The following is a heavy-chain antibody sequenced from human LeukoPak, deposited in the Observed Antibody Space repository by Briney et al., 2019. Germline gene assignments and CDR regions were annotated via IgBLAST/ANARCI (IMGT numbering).Heavy chain of an antibody. Sequence: GESLKISCQGSGYSFTTYWIGWVRQMPGKGLEWMGIIHPSDSDTKYSPSFQGQVTISADKSISTAYLQWSSLKASDTAMYYCARRRGNWFDPWGQGTLVTVSS. CDR2: IHPSDSDT. D-gene: IGHD3-10*01. J-gene: IGHJ5*02. V-gene: IGHV5-51*01. CDR1: GYSFTTYW. CDR3: ARRRGNWFDP.